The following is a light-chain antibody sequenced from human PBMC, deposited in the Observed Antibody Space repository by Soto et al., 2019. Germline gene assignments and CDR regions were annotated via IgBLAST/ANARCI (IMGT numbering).Light chain of an antibody. Sequence: HSALTQPASVSGSPGQSITISCTGTSSDVGGHNYVLWYQQHPGKAPKLMIYDVSHRPSGVSDRFSGSKSGNTASLTISGLQAEDEADYYCSSYTSSSTWVFGGGTKLTVL. CDR3: SSYTSSSTWV. J-gene: IGLJ3*02. CDR1: SSDVGGHNY. V-gene: IGLV2-14*03. CDR2: DVS.